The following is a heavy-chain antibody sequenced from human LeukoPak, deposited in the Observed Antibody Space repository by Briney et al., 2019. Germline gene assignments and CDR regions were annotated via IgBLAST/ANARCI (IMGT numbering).Heavy chain of an antibody. CDR3: GRATYTSIWFHDAFDI. D-gene: IGHD6-13*01. Sequence: GASVKVSCKASVFTFTTYFMHWVRQAPGQGLEWMGWINPYSGATNSAQKFQGRVTMTRDTSISTAYMELSMLTSDDTAVYYCGRATYTSIWFHDAFDIWGQGTMVTVS. CDR2: INPYSGAT. J-gene: IGHJ3*02. CDR1: VFTFTTYF. V-gene: IGHV1-2*02.